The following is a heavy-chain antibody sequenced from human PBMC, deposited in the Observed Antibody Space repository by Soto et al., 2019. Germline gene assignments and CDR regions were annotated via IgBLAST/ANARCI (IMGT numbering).Heavy chain of an antibody. Sequence: EASVKVSCKASGGTFSSYAISWVRQAPGQGLEWMGGIIPIFGTANYAQKFQGRVTITADESTSTAYMELSSLRSEDTAVYYCARESGIQLWLGYWGQGTLVTVSS. CDR1: GGTFSSYA. CDR3: ARESGIQLWLGY. J-gene: IGHJ4*02. CDR2: IIPIFGTA. D-gene: IGHD5-18*01. V-gene: IGHV1-69*13.